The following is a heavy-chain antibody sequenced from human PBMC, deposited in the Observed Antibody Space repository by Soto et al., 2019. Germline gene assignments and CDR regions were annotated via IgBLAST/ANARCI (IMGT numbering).Heavy chain of an antibody. CDR2: IRGGGGGT. CDR1: GFTFRSFA. J-gene: IGHJ4*02. Sequence: GGSLRLSCAGSGFTFRSFAMSWVRQAPGKGLEWVSAIRGGGGGTYYADSVKGRFTISRDNSKNTQYLQMNSLRAGDTAVYYCARVLGGSGSPVDYWGQGTLVTVSS. V-gene: IGHV3-23*01. D-gene: IGHD2-15*01. CDR3: ARVLGGSGSPVDY.